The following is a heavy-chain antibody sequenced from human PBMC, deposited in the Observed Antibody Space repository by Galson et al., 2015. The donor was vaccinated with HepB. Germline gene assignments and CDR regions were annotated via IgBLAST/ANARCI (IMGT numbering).Heavy chain of an antibody. D-gene: IGHD1-26*01. V-gene: IGHV1-3*01. J-gene: IGHJ4*02. CDR2: INAGNGNT. CDR1: GYTFTSYA. Sequence: SVKVSCKASGYTFTSYAMHWVRQAPGQRLEWMGWINAGNGNTKYSQKFQGRVTITRDTSASTAYMELSSLRSEDTAVYYCARESAGYSGSAPLGDYWGQGTLVTVSS. CDR3: ARESAGYSGSAPLGDY.